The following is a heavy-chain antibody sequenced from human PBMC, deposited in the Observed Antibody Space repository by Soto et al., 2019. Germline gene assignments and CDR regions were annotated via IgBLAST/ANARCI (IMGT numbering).Heavy chain of an antibody. CDR3: ARQRGYYDSSGYEYVADY. D-gene: IGHD3-22*01. J-gene: IGHJ4*02. CDR1: GFTFSPYS. Sequence: EVQVVESGGGLVQPGGSLRLSCAASGFTFSPYSMSWVRQAPGKGLEWVSYIGTSSSTTYYADSVKGRFTISRDNAKNSLYLQMNSLRDEDTAVYHCARQRGYYDSSGYEYVADYWGQGTLVTVSS. V-gene: IGHV3-48*02. CDR2: IGTSSSTT.